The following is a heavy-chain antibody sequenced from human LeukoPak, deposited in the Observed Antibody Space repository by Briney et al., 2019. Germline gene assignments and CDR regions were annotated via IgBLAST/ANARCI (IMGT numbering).Heavy chain of an antibody. Sequence: GASVKVSCKASGYTFTSYDINWVRQATGQGLEWMGWMNPNSGNTGYAQKFQGRVTMTRNTSIGTAYMELSSLRSEDTAVYYCARGIGVAAVGNWFDPWGQGTLVTVSS. CDR1: GYTFTSYD. J-gene: IGHJ5*02. CDR3: ARGIGVAAVGNWFDP. CDR2: MNPNSGNT. V-gene: IGHV1-8*01. D-gene: IGHD6-13*01.